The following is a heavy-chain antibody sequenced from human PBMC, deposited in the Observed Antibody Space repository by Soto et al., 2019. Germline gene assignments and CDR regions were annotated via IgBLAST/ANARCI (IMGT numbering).Heavy chain of an antibody. D-gene: IGHD3-10*01. CDR2: IGGGGSMT. CDR3: VRDRGSPDSFDT. CDR1: GFNFSPYW. Sequence: EVQLVESGGGLVQPGESLRLSCAASGFNFSPYWMHWVRQVPGKGLEWISHIGGGGSMTIYADSVKGRFTISRDDAKNTLCLQMNSLRSEDTAVYYCVRDRGSPDSFDTWGQGTMVTVSS. J-gene: IGHJ3*02. V-gene: IGHV3-74*01.